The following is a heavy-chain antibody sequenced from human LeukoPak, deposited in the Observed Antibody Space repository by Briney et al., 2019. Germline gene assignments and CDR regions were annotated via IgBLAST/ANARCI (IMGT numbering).Heavy chain of an antibody. J-gene: IGHJ3*02. V-gene: IGHV3-23*01. CDR3: AKSATMVRGVIPDAFDI. CDR1: GFTFSTYA. CDR2: ISGSGGST. Sequence: PGGSLRLSCAASGFTFSTYALSWVRQGPGKGLEWVSAISGSGGSTYYADSVKGRFTISRDNCKNTLYLQMNSLRAEDTAVYYCAKSATMVRGVIPDAFDIWGQGTMVTVSS. D-gene: IGHD3-10*01.